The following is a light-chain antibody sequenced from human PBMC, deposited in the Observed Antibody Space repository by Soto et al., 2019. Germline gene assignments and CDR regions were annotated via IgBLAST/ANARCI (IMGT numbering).Light chain of an antibody. CDR3: HVWHSSSDHPVV. J-gene: IGLJ3*02. CDR2: DDN. V-gene: IGLV3-21*02. CDR1: IIGGKT. Sequence: SYELTQSPSVSLAPGQTASITCGGDIIGGKTVNWYQQKPGQAPVLVVYDDNNRPSGIPERFSGSNSGNTATLAISRVEAGDEADYYCHVWHSSSDHPVVFGGGTQLTVL.